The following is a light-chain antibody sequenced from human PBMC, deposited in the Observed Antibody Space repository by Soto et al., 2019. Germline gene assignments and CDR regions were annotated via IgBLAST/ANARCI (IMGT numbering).Light chain of an antibody. V-gene: IGKV1-9*01. Sequence: DIQLTQSPSLLSASIGDRVTITCRASHDISTFLAWYQQKPGKAPKLLIYAASTLQSGVPSRFSGSGSGTEFTLTISSLQPDDFATYYCQQYNSYSITFGQGTRLEIK. CDR2: AAS. J-gene: IGKJ5*01. CDR3: QQYNSYSIT. CDR1: HDISTF.